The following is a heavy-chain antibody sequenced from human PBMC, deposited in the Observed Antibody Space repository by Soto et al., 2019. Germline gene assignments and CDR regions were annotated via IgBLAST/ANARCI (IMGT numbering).Heavy chain of an antibody. Sequence: KISCKASGYSFSTHWTAWVRLVPGKGLEWMGVIFPDDSETKYSPSFQGQVTISADRSLDTAYLHWNNLEASDTAIYYCARGRQQSGLGYFDSWGQGTLVTVSS. CDR1: GYSFSTHW. V-gene: IGHV5-51*01. D-gene: IGHD3-9*01. CDR2: IFPDDSET. J-gene: IGHJ4*02. CDR3: ARGRQQSGLGYFDS.